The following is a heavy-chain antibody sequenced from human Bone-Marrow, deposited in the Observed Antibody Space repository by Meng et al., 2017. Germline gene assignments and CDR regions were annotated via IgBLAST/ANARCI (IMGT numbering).Heavy chain of an antibody. V-gene: IGHV3-66*02. CDR3: AREMATVPVWFDP. J-gene: IGHJ5*01. CDR2: IYSGGST. CDR1: GFTVSSNH. D-gene: IGHD5-24*01. Sequence: GGFLRFPCAASGFTVSSNHMSWVRQAPGKGLEWVPVIYSGGSTYYADSVKGRFTISRDSSKNTLYLQMNSLRAEDTAVYYCAREMATVPVWFDPWGQGNQVTVSS.